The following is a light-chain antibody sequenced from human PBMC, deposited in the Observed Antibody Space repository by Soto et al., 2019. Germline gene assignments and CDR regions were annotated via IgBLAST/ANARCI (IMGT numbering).Light chain of an antibody. V-gene: IGKV1-39*01. CDR3: QRSYTTLFT. Sequence: DIQMTQSPSSLSASVGDRVTITCRASQSISNYLNWYQQKPGKAPKLRIYAASSLQSGVPSRFSGSGFGTDFTLTISSLPPEDFATYSCQRSYTTLFTFGTGTNVDI. J-gene: IGKJ3*01. CDR2: AAS. CDR1: QSISNY.